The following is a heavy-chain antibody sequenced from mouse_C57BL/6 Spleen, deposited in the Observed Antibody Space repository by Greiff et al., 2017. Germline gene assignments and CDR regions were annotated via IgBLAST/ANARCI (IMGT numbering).Heavy chain of an antibody. Sequence: VKVVESGAELVRPGTSVKVSCKASGYAFTNYLIEWVKQRPGQGLEWIGVINPGSGGTNYNEKFKGKATLTADKSSSTAYMQLSSLTSEDSAVYFCARSHSKDAMDYWGQGTSVTVSS. V-gene: IGHV1-54*01. D-gene: IGHD2-5*01. CDR2: INPGSGGT. CDR3: ARSHSKDAMDY. J-gene: IGHJ4*01. CDR1: GYAFTNYL.